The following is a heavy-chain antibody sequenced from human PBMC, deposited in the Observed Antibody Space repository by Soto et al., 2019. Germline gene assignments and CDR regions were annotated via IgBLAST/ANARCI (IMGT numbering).Heavy chain of an antibody. V-gene: IGHV3-74*01. CDR3: ARGVRGHYGKDV. D-gene: IGHD3-10*01. Sequence: EVQLVESGGGLVQPGGSLRLSCAASGFTFSNYWIHWVRQAPGKGLMWVSRINSDGSITNYADFVKGRFTISRDNAKNKLYLQMNSLRAEDTALYYCARGVRGHYGKDVWGQGTTVTVSS. J-gene: IGHJ6*02. CDR1: GFTFSNYW. CDR2: INSDGSIT.